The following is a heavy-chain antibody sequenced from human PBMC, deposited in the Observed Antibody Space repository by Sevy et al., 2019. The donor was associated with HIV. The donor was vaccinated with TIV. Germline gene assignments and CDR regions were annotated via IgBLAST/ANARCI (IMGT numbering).Heavy chain of an antibody. V-gene: IGHV3-7*01. Sequence: GGSLRLSCAASGFTFSSYWMTWVRQAPGKGLEWVANIKQDMSEKYYADSVNGRFTISRDNARHSLYLQMKSLRAEDTAVYYGARAQQVTMLVVIGGLYFDFWGQGTLVTVSS. CDR1: GFTFSSYW. D-gene: IGHD3-22*01. CDR3: ARAQQVTMLVVIGGLYFDF. CDR2: IKQDMSEK. J-gene: IGHJ4*02.